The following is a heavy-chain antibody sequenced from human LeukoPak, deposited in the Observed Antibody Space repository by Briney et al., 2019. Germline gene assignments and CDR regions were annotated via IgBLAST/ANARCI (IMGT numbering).Heavy chain of an antibody. J-gene: IGHJ4*02. Sequence: PGGSLRLSCAASGFTFSSYAMHWVRQAPGKGLEGVAVISYDGSNKYYADSVKGRFTISRDNSKNTLYLQMNSLRAEDTAVYYCARASSGFDYWGQGTLVTVSS. CDR2: ISYDGSNK. V-gene: IGHV3-30*04. CDR3: ARASSGFDY. CDR1: GFTFSSYA. D-gene: IGHD6-19*01.